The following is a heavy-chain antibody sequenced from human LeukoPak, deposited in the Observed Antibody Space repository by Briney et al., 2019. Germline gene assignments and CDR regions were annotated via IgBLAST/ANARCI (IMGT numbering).Heavy chain of an antibody. D-gene: IGHD2-15*01. CDR2: IYYSGST. J-gene: IGHJ6*03. Sequence: PSETLSLTCTVSGGSISSYYWSWIRQPPAKGLEWIGYIYYSGSTNYNPSLKSRVTISVDTSKNQFSLKLSSVTAADTAVYYCARDRCSGGSCYHYYYYMDVWGKGTTVTVSS. CDR3: ARDRCSGGSCYHYYYYMDV. CDR1: GGSISSYY. V-gene: IGHV4-59*01.